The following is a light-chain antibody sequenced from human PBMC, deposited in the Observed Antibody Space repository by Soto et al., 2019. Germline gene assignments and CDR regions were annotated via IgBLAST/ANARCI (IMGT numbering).Light chain of an antibody. CDR1: QSLLHSNGYNY. V-gene: IGKV2-28*01. CDR3: MQALHTPR. J-gene: IGKJ3*01. Sequence: DIVMTQSPLSLPVTPGEPASISCRSSQSLLHSNGYNYLDWYLQKPGQSPQLLIYLGSNRASGVPDRFSGSGSGTDFTLKISRVEAEDVGVYYCMQALHTPRVGPGTKVDIK. CDR2: LGS.